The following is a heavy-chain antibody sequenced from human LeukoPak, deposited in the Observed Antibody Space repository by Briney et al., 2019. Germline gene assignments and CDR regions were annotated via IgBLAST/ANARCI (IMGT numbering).Heavy chain of an antibody. CDR2: ISGSGGST. CDR3: AKEEDGGKGDDKNYFDY. J-gene: IGHJ4*02. Sequence: AGGSLRLSCAASGFTFSSYAMSWVRQAPGKGLEWVSAISGSGGSTYYADSVKGRFTISRDNSKNTLYLQMNSLRAEDTAVYYCAKEEDGGKGDDKNYFDYWGQGTLVTVSS. CDR1: GFTFSSYA. V-gene: IGHV3-23*01. D-gene: IGHD4-23*01.